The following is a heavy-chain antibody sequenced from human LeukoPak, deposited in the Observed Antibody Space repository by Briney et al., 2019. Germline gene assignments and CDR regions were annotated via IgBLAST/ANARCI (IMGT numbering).Heavy chain of an antibody. CDR1: VFIFSSYD. V-gene: IGHV3-30*18. Sequence: PGRSLRLSCAASVFIFSSYDMYWVRQAPGKGLEWVAVISNDGNNKQYADSVKGRFTISRDNSKNTLYLQMNSLRADDTAVYHCEKDGLMRFFDYWGQGTLVTVSS. CDR2: ISNDGNNK. CDR3: EKDGLMRFFDY. D-gene: IGHD2-8*01. J-gene: IGHJ4*02.